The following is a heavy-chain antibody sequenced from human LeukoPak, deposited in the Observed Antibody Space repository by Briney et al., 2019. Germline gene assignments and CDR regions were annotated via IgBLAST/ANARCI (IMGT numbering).Heavy chain of an antibody. D-gene: IGHD2-15*01. V-gene: IGHV1-18*01. CDR1: GYTFTSYG. J-gene: IGHJ6*02. CDR2: ISAYNGNT. Sequence: ASVKVSCKASGYTFTSYGISWVRQAPGQGLEWMGWISAYNGNTNYAQKLQGRVTMTTDTSTSTAYMELRSLRSDDTAVYYCARLGYCSGGSCAYYYYGTDVWGQGTTVTVSS. CDR3: ARLGYCSGGSCAYYYYGTDV.